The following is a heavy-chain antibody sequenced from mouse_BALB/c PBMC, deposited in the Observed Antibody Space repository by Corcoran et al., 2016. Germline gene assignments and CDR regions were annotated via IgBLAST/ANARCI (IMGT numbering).Heavy chain of an antibody. CDR1: GFNIKDTY. CDR3: ANCDWYFYF. J-gene: IGHJ1*01. Sequence: EVQLQQSGAELVKPGASVKLSCTASGFNIKDTYMHWVKQRPEQGLEWIGRIDPANGNTKYDPKFQGKATITADTSSNTDYLQLSSLTSEDTAFYGCANCDWYFYFWGAGTTVTVSS. V-gene: IGHV14-3*02. CDR2: IDPANGNT.